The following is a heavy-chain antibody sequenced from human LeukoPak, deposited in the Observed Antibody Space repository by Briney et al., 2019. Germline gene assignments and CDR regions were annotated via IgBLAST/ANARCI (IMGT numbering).Heavy chain of an antibody. CDR2: ISSSSSFI. V-gene: IGHV3-21*01. Sequence: GGSLRLSCAASGFTFSSYSMNWVRQAPGKGLEWVSSISSSSSFIYYADSVKVRFTISRDNAKNSLYLQMNSLRAEDTAVYYCARPLGSWDDAFDIWGQGTMVTVSS. J-gene: IGHJ3*02. CDR1: GFTFSSYS. CDR3: ARPLGSWDDAFDI. D-gene: IGHD6-13*01.